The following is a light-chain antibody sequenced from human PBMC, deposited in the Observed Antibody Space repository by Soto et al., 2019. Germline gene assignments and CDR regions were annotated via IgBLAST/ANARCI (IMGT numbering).Light chain of an antibody. CDR3: CSYADRTSVV. J-gene: IGLJ2*01. CDR1: SSDVGSYNL. CDR2: EVS. V-gene: IGLV2-23*02. Sequence: QSALTQPASVSGSPGQSITISCTGTSSDVGSYNLVSWYQQHPGKAPKFIIYEVSKRPSGVSNRFSGSKSGNTASLTLSGLQAEDEADYYCCSYADRTSVVFGGGTKLTVL.